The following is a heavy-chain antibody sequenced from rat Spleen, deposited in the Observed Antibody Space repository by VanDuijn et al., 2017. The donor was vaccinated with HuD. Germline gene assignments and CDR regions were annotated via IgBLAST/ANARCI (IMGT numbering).Heavy chain of an antibody. V-gene: IGHV2-41*01. CDR1: GFSPTSYN. CDR2: IWNTGGT. D-gene: IGHD4-3*01. CDR3: ARDWSYNSGFDY. J-gene: IGHJ2*01. Sequence: QVQLKESGPGLVKPSLTLSLTCTVAGFSPTSYNVHWVRQPPGKGLEWMGVIWNTGGTRYNSALKSRLSISRDTSKSQVFLKMNSLQTEDTATYYCARDWSYNSGFDYWGQGVMVTVSS.